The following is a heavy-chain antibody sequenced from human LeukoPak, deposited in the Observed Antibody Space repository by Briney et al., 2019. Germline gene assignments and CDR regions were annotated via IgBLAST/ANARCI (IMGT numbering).Heavy chain of an antibody. CDR3: ARDCSGGSCYGAFDI. CDR2: INHSGST. Sequence: PSETLSLTCAVYGGSFSGYYWSWIRQPPGKGLEWIGEINHSGSTNYNPSLKSRVTISVDTSENRFSLKLSSVTATDTAVYYCARDCSGGSCYGAFDIWGQGTMVTVSS. J-gene: IGHJ3*02. CDR1: GGSFSGYY. V-gene: IGHV4-34*01. D-gene: IGHD2-15*01.